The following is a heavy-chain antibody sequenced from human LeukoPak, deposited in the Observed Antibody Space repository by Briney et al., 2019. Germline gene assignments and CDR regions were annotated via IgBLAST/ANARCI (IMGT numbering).Heavy chain of an antibody. CDR1: GFTFDDYA. CDR3: AKDSSDWSQYSFDY. Sequence: GGSLRLSCAASGFTFDDYAMHWVRQAPGKGLEWVSGISWNSGNIGYADSVKGRFTISRDNAKNSLYLQMNSLRADDAALYYCAKDSSDWSQYSFDYWGQGTLVTVSS. D-gene: IGHD3-9*01. J-gene: IGHJ4*02. CDR2: ISWNSGNI. V-gene: IGHV3-9*01.